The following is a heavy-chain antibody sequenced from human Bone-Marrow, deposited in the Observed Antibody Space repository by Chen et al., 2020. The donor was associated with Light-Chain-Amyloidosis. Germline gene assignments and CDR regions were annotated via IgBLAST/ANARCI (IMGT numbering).Heavy chain of an antibody. V-gene: IGHV5-51*01. D-gene: IGHD5-12*01. Sequence: EVQLEQSGPEVKKPGESLKISCKGSGYTFPNYWVGLVRQMPGKGPEWMVVIYPDDSDARYSPSFEGQVTIAADKSITTAYLQWRSLKASDTAMYYWARRRDGYNFDYWGQGTLVTVSS. CDR1: GYTFPNYW. CDR3: ARRRDGYNFDY. J-gene: IGHJ4*02. CDR2: IYPDDSDA.